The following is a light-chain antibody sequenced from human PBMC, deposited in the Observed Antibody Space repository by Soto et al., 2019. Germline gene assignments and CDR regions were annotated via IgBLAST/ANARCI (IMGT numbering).Light chain of an antibody. V-gene: IGLV2-23*02. CDR2: EVS. CDR1: SSDVGSYNL. J-gene: IGLJ2*01. Sequence: SVLTQPASGSGSPGQSVTLSCTGNSSDVGSYNLVSWYQQHPGKAPKLMIYEVSKRPSGVSNRFSGSKSGNTASLTISGLQAEDEADYYCCSYAGSSTFVVFGGGTKVTVL. CDR3: CSYAGSSTFVV.